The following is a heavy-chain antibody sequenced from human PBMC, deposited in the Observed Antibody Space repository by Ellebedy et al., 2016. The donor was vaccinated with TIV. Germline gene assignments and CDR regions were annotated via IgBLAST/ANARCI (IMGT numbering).Heavy chain of an antibody. Sequence: GESLKISCKGSGYSFTSYWIGWVRQMPGKGLEWMGIIYPGDSDTRYSPSFQGQVTISADKSISTAYLQWSSLKASDTAMYYWARQSRYYCSSTSCFDYWGQGTLVTVSS. CDR3: ARQSRYYCSSTSCFDY. CDR1: GYSFTSYW. CDR2: IYPGDSDT. J-gene: IGHJ4*02. D-gene: IGHD2-2*01. V-gene: IGHV5-51*01.